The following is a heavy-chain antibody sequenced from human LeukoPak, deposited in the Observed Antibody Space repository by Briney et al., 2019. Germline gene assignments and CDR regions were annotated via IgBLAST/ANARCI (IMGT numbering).Heavy chain of an antibody. Sequence: PGGSLRLSCAASGFTFNTFDMTWVRQAPGKGLEWVSYISSGSSSRYYADSVKGRFTISRDNSKNTLYLQMNSLRAEDTAVYYCAKDRDFWSGHPTNGWGQGTLVTVSS. CDR2: ISSGSSSR. V-gene: IGHV3-48*01. J-gene: IGHJ4*02. CDR3: AKDRDFWSGHPTNG. CDR1: GFTFNTFD. D-gene: IGHD3-3*01.